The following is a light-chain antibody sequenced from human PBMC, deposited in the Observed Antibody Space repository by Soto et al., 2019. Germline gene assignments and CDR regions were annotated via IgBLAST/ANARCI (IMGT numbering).Light chain of an antibody. CDR3: QQYGSSTPYT. V-gene: IGKV3D-20*01. J-gene: IGKJ2*01. CDR2: DAS. Sequence: PGERATLYCGASQTVSSGYLAWYQQKPGLAPRLLIYDASTRATGIPDRFSGSGSGRDFTLTISSLEPEDFAVYYCQQYGSSTPYTFGQGTKLEIK. CDR1: QTVSSGY.